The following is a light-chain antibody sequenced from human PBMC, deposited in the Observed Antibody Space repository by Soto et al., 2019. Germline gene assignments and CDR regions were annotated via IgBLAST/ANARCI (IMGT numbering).Light chain of an antibody. Sequence: DIQMIQSPSTLSASIGDRVTITCRASQSISNWLAWYQQRPGKAPKLLIYKASSLEGGVPSRFSGSGSGTEFTLTISSLQPDDFATYYCQQYNSFSPTFGQGTKVEIK. CDR3: QQYNSFSPT. CDR1: QSISNW. CDR2: KAS. V-gene: IGKV1-5*03. J-gene: IGKJ1*01.